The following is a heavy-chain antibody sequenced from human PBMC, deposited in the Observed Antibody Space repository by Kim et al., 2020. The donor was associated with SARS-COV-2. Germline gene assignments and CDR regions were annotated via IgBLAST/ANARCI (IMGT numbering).Heavy chain of an antibody. D-gene: IGHD2-21*02. V-gene: IGHV4-61*01. CDR2: IYSSGST. Sequence: SETLSLTCTVSGDSVSSGNYYWNWIRQPPGKGLEWIGYIYSSGSTNYNPSLKSRVTISVDTSKNQFSLKLSSVAAADTAVYYCARGIVVVTAPMLFHIWG. J-gene: IGHJ3*02. CDR1: GDSVSSGNYY. CDR3: ARGIVVVTAPMLFHI.